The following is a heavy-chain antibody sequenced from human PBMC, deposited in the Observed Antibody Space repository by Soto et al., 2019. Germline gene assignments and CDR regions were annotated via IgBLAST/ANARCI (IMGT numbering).Heavy chain of an antibody. D-gene: IGHD3-22*01. CDR3: ARGSVDTVDSSAFYEH. V-gene: IGHV4-34*01. CDR2: IPKSRGT. Sequence: PPETLSLTCAVYGRIFSAYYRSWILHPLRKALEWIGYIPKSRGTNYNPSLKSRVTISVDTSKSQFSLKLTSVTAADRAVYSCARGSVDTVDSSAFYEHWGQG. J-gene: IGHJ1*01. CDR1: GRIFSAYY.